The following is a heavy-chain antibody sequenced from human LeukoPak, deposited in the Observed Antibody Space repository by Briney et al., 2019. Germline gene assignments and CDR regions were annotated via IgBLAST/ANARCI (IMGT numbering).Heavy chain of an antibody. J-gene: IGHJ4*02. V-gene: IGHV3-30*03. CDR3: TTIHY. Sequence: PGGSLRLSCAASGFTFSSYAMSWVRQAPGRGLEWITTISHDGSQTYYADSVKGRFIISRDNSKNTLSLQMNSLRVEDTGMYYCTTIHYWGQGTLITVSS. CDR1: GFTFSSYA. CDR2: ISHDGSQT.